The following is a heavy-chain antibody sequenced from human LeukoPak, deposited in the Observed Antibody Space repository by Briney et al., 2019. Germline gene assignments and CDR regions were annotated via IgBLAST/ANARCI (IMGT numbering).Heavy chain of an antibody. V-gene: IGHV4-61*05. J-gene: IGHJ3*02. D-gene: IGHD2-21*01. CDR3: ARGLDTNDWSDAFDI. CDR1: GGSISSSSYY. Sequence: SETLSLTCTVSGGSISSSSYYWSWIRQPPGKGLEWIGYIYYSGSTNYNPSLKSRVTISVDTSKNQFSLKLSSVTAADTAVYYCARGLDTNDWSDAFDIWGQGTMVTVSS. CDR2: IYYSGST.